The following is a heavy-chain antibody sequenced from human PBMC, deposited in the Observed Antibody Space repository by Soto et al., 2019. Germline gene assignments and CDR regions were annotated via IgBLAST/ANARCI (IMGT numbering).Heavy chain of an antibody. J-gene: IGHJ4*02. Sequence: GGSLRLSCAASGFTFSSYGMTWVRQAPGKGLEWVSFSSATGTGTYYAASVKGRFTISRDNSKDTLYLQMNSLRAGDTAVYYCAKDRRGGGNYGFYSGFWGQGALVTVSS. D-gene: IGHD1-7*01. V-gene: IGHV3-23*01. CDR3: AKDRRGGGNYGFYSGF. CDR2: SSATGTGT. CDR1: GFTFSSYG.